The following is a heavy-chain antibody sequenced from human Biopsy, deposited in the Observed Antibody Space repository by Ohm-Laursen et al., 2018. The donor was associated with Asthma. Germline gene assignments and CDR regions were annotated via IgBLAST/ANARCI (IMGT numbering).Heavy chain of an antibody. Sequence: GQTLSLTCAASGFTFSSYGMHWVRQAPGKGLEWVAVTSYDGSNKYYADSVKGRFTISRDNSKNTLYLQMNSLRAEDTAVYYCASQSSGPDFWSGYYYFDYWGQGTLVTVSS. CDR1: GFTFSSYG. J-gene: IGHJ4*02. D-gene: IGHD3-3*01. V-gene: IGHV3-30*03. CDR2: TSYDGSNK. CDR3: ASQSSGPDFWSGYYYFDY.